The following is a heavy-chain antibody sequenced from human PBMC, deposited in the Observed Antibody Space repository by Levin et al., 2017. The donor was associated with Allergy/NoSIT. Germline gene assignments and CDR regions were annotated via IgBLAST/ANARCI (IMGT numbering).Heavy chain of an antibody. Sequence: GASVKVSCKASGGTFSSYTISWVRQAPGQGLEWMGRIIPILGIANYAQKFQGRVTITADKSTSTAYMELSSLRSEDTAVYYCARGWAAAGHYFDYWGQGTLVTVSS. J-gene: IGHJ4*02. V-gene: IGHV1-69*02. CDR2: IIPILGIA. CDR1: GGTFSSYT. D-gene: IGHD6-13*01. CDR3: ARGWAAAGHYFDY.